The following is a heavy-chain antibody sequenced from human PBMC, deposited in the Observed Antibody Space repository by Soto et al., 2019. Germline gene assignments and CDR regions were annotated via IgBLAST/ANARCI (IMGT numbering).Heavy chain of an antibody. CDR3: ARDPSYYGMDV. CDR1: GYTLTELS. CDR2: INAGNGNT. Sequence: EASVKVSCKVSGYTLTELSMHWVRQAPGQRLEWMGWINAGNGNTKYSQKFQGRVTITRDTSASIAYMELSSLRSEDTAVYYCARDPSYYGMDVWGQGTTVTVSS. V-gene: IGHV1-3*01. J-gene: IGHJ6*02.